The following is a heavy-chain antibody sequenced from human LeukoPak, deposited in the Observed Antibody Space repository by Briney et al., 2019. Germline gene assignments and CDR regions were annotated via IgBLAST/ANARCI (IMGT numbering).Heavy chain of an antibody. Sequence: ASVKVSCKASGYTFTGYYMHWVRQAPGQGLEWMGWINPNSGGTNYAQKFQGRVTMTRDTSISTAYMELSRLRSDDTAVYYCARGVVAKGNDAFDIWGQGTMVTVSS. J-gene: IGHJ3*02. D-gene: IGHD5-12*01. V-gene: IGHV1-2*02. CDR2: INPNSGGT. CDR1: GYTFTGYY. CDR3: ARGVVAKGNDAFDI.